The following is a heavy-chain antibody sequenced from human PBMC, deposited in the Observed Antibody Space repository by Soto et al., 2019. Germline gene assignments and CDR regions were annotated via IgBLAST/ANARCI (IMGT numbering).Heavy chain of an antibody. D-gene: IGHD2-21*02. CDR3: ARGVGLYCGGDCNSVYFDY. J-gene: IGHJ4*02. Sequence: SETLSLTCTVSGGSINSDTYYCGWIRKPPGKGLEWIGSIYYSGSTFYNASLKSRVTISVDTSKNQFSLKLSSVTAADTAVYYCARGVGLYCGGDCNSVYFDYWGQGTLVTVSS. CDR1: GGSINSDTYY. CDR2: IYYSGST. V-gene: IGHV4-39*07.